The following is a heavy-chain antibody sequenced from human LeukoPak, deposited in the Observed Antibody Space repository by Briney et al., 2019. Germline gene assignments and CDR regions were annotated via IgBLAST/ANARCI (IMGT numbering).Heavy chain of an antibody. CDR3: ARSGSTYYYGMDV. V-gene: IGHV3-23*01. CDR2: IGAGGTFT. CDR1: GFTFSSYA. D-gene: IGHD3-10*01. J-gene: IGHJ6*02. Sequence: GGSLRLSCTASGFTFSSYAMNWVRQAPGKGVEWVSGIGAGGTFTYYADSVKGRFTISRDNSKNTLYLQMNSLRAEDTAVYYCARSGSTYYYGMDVWGQGTTVTVSS.